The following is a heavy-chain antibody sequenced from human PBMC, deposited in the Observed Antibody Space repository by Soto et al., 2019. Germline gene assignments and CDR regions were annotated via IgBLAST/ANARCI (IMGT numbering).Heavy chain of an antibody. V-gene: IGHV4-30-4*01. CDR1: GGSISSGDYY. D-gene: IGHD2-15*01. CDR3: ARVADCSGGRCYFSVDY. Sequence: QVQLQESGPGLVKPSQTLSLTCTVSGGSISSGDYYWSWIRQPPGKGLEWIGYIYYSGSTYYNPSHKSRVTTSVDTSNIQFSLKLSSVTAADTVVYYCARVADCSGGRCYFSVDYWGQGTLVTIYS. J-gene: IGHJ4*02. CDR2: IYYSGST.